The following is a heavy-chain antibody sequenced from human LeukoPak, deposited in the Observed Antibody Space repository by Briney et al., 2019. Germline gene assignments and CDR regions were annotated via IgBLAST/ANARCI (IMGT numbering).Heavy chain of an antibody. CDR1: GYTFAAFH. V-gene: IGHV1-2*02. CDR3: ARSHDYTNYVAP. D-gene: IGHD4-11*01. Sequence: ASVKDSCKASGYTFAAFHIHWVRQAPGQGLEWMGWINPNGGGTIYAPKFQGRVTMTTDTSITTAYMELNSLRSDDTAVYYCARSHDYTNYVAPWGQGTLVTVSS. CDR2: INPNGGGT. J-gene: IGHJ5*02.